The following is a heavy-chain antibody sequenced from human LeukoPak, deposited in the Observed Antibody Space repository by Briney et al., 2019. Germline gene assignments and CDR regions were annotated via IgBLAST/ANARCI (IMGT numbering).Heavy chain of an antibody. CDR2: IIPNSGAT. CDR3: ARGGPAVEGLDFFDF. J-gene: IGHJ4*02. V-gene: IGHV1-2*02. D-gene: IGHD3-16*01. CDR1: GYTFTGSF. Sequence: ASVKVSRKASGYTFTGSFMHWVRQAPGQGLEWMGWIIPNSGATNYAQKFQGRVTMSRDTSINTAYMELSRLRSDDTAFYYCARGGPAVEGLDFFDFWGQGTLVTVSS.